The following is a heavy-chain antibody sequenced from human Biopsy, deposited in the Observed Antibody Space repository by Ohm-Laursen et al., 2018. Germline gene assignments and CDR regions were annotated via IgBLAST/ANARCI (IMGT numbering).Heavy chain of an antibody. D-gene: IGHD4-11*01. V-gene: IGHV3-30*03. CDR3: ARDGKRWDYSTYFSWHFDL. J-gene: IGHJ2*01. Sequence: SLRLSCSASGFTFTSYAMHWVRQAPGKGLEWVAAISYDGSGEYYADSLQGRFIISRDNPKNTVDLQMNSLRAEDTAVYFCARDGKRWDYSTYFSWHFDLWGRGTLVTVSS. CDR1: GFTFTSYA. CDR2: ISYDGSGE.